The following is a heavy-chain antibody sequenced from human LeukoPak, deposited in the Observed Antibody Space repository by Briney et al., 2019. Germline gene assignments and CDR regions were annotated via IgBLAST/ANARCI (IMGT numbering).Heavy chain of an antibody. CDR3: ARGRAVVAASGNWFDP. V-gene: IGHV3-21*01. Sequence: GGSLRLSCGASGFTFSGYSMNWVRQAPGKGLEWVSSISTSSSYIYYADSVKGRFTISRDNAKKSLYLQMNSLRAEDTAVYYCARGRAVVAASGNWFDPWGQGTLVTASS. D-gene: IGHD2-15*01. J-gene: IGHJ5*02. CDR2: ISTSSSYI. CDR1: GFTFSGYS.